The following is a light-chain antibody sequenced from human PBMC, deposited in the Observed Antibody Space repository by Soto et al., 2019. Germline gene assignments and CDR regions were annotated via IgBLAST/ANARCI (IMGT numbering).Light chain of an antibody. CDR2: EVS. Sequence: QSVLTQPPSGSGSPGQSVTISCTGTSSDVGSNNRVSWYQQPPGTVPKVMIYEVSNRPSGVPDRFSGSKSGNTASLTISGLQAEDEADYYCCSFTSANTYVFGTGTKVTVL. V-gene: IGLV2-18*02. J-gene: IGLJ1*01. CDR3: CSFTSANTYV. CDR1: SSDVGSNNR.